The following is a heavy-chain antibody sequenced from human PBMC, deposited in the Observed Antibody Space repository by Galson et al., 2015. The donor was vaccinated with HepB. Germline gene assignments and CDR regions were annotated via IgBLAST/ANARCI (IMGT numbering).Heavy chain of an antibody. Sequence: SVKVSCKASGYTFTGYYLHWVRQAPGQGLEWMGWINPSSGGTNYAQKFQGRVTMTRDTSINTAYMELSRLRSDDTAVYYCARIPGYCSGGSCSLFDYWGQGTLVTVSS. CDR3: ARIPGYCSGGSCSLFDY. V-gene: IGHV1-2*02. J-gene: IGHJ4*02. CDR2: INPSSGGT. CDR1: GYTFTGYY. D-gene: IGHD2-15*01.